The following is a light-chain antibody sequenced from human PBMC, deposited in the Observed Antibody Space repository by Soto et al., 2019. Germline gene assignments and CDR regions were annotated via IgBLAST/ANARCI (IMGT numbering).Light chain of an antibody. Sequence: SALTQPASVSGSPGQSITISCTGTSSDIGTYNLVSWYLQHPGKAPKLMIYKDTERPSGVSNRFSGSKSGNTASLTISGLQTEDEADYYCCSYVGRGSYVFGTGTKLTVL. CDR3: CSYVGRGSYV. J-gene: IGLJ1*01. CDR2: KDT. V-gene: IGLV2-23*01. CDR1: SSDIGTYNL.